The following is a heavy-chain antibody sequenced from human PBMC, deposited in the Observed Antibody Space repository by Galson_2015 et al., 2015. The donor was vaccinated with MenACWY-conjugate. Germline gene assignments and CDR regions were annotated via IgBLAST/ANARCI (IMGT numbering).Heavy chain of an antibody. CDR2: IYHSGST. V-gene: IGHV4-4*02. CDR1: GGSISSSNW. Sequence: SETLSLTCAVSGGSISSSNWWSWVRQPPGKGLEWIGEIYHSGSTNYNPSLKSRVTISVDKSKNQFSLKLSSVTAADTAVYYCARDAPTFWRPNYYGSGSHFDYWGQGTLVTVSS. J-gene: IGHJ4*02. D-gene: IGHD3-10*01. CDR3: ARDAPTFWRPNYYGSGSHFDY.